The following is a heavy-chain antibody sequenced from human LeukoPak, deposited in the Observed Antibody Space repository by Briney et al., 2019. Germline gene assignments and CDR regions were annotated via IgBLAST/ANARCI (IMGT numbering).Heavy chain of an antibody. V-gene: IGHV4-59*08. CDR3: ARHYSSSWLDAFDI. J-gene: IGHJ3*02. CDR2: IYYSGST. Sequence: SETLSLTCTVSGGSISSYYWSWIRQPPGKGLEWIGYIYYSGSTNYNPSLKSRVTISVDTSKNQFSLKLSSVTAADTAVYYCARHYSSSWLDAFDIWGQGTMVTVSS. CDR1: GGSISSYY. D-gene: IGHD6-13*01.